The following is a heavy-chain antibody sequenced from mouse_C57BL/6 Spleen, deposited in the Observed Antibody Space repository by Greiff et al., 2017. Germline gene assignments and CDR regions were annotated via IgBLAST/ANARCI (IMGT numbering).Heavy chain of an antibody. J-gene: IGHJ4*01. CDR2: IYPGSGST. CDR3: ARGGNYGPPYAMDY. CDR1: DYTFTSYW. D-gene: IGHD2-1*01. V-gene: IGHV1-55*01. Sequence: QVQLQQPGAELVKPGASVKMSCKASDYTFTSYWITWVKQRPGQGLEWIGDIYPGSGSTNYNEKFKSKATLTVDTSSSTAYMQLSSLTSEDSAVYYCARGGNYGPPYAMDYWGQGTSVTVSS.